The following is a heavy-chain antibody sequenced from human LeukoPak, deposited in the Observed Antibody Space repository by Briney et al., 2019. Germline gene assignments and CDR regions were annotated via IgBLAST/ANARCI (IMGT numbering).Heavy chain of an antibody. CDR3: ARRRVDGGSREFDY. V-gene: IGHV4-34*01. Sequence: KPSETLSLTCAVYGGSFSGYYWSWIRQPPGKGLEWIGEINHSGSTNYNPSLKSRVTISVDMSKNQFSLKLSSVTAADTAVYYCARRRVDGGSREFDYWGQGTLVTVSS. D-gene: IGHD1-26*01. CDR2: INHSGST. J-gene: IGHJ4*02. CDR1: GGSFSGYY.